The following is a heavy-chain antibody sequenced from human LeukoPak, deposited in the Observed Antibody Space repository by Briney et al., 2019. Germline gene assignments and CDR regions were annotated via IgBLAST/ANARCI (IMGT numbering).Heavy chain of an antibody. D-gene: IGHD3-3*01. CDR3: AKGTLFGVVTSFDF. CDR1: GFTFSSYS. CDR2: ISASGSAT. J-gene: IGHJ4*02. V-gene: IGHV3-23*01. Sequence: GGSLRLSCAASGFTFSSYSMTWVRQAPGKGLEWVSLISASGSATYYADSVRGRFAISRDISKNTLFLQMSSLRTEDTAVYYCAKGTLFGVVTSFDFWGQGTLVTVSS.